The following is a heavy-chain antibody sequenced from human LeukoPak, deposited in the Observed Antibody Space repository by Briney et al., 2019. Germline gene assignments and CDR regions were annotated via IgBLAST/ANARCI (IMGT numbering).Heavy chain of an antibody. J-gene: IGHJ4*02. Sequence: ASVKVSCKASGYTFTDYYMHWVQQAPGKGLEWMGRVEPEDGETIYAEKFQGRVTITADTSTDTAYMELSSLRSEDTAVYYCATGLLVGATSWGQGTLVTVSS. CDR1: GYTFTDYY. CDR3: ATGLLVGATS. CDR2: VEPEDGET. D-gene: IGHD1-26*01. V-gene: IGHV1-69-2*01.